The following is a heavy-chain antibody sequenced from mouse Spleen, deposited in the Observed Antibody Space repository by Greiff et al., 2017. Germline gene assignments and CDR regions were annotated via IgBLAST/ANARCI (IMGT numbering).Heavy chain of an antibody. J-gene: IGHJ1*01. CDR1: GFTFSDFY. Sequence: EVQLVESGGGLVQSGRSLRLSCATSGFTFSDFYMEWVRQAPGKGLEWIAASRNKANDYTTEYSASVKGLFIVSRDTSQSILYLQMNALRAEDTAIYYCARDKGLWYFDVWGAGTTVTVSS. CDR2: SRNKANDYTT. CDR3: ARDKGLWYFDV. V-gene: IGHV7-1*01.